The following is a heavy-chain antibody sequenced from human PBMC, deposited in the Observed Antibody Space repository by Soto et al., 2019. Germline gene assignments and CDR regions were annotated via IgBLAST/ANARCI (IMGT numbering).Heavy chain of an antibody. V-gene: IGHV4-59*08. CDR1: GGSISSYY. CDR3: AGWGNPKAYYYYMDV. J-gene: IGHJ6*03. D-gene: IGHD3-16*01. CDR2: IYYSGST. Sequence: SETLSLTCTVSGGSISSYYWSWIRQPPGKGLEWIGYIYYSGSTNYNPSLKSRVTISVDTSKNQFSLKLSSVTAADTAVYYCAGWGNPKAYYYYMDVWGKGTTVTVSS.